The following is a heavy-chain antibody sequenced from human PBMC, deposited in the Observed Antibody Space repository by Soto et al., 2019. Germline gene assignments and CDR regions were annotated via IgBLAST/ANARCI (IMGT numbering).Heavy chain of an antibody. D-gene: IGHD3-10*01. CDR3: ARENWFFDY. J-gene: IGHJ4*02. Sequence: EVHLVESGGGLVQPGGSLRLSCAASGFSFEIYWMGWVRQAPGKGLEWVANINPDGSGEYYLDSVEGRVTISRDNAKNSVYLQMNSLVGDDTAVYYCARENWFFDYWGQGTPVTVSS. CDR2: INPDGSGE. CDR1: GFSFEIYW. V-gene: IGHV3-7*01.